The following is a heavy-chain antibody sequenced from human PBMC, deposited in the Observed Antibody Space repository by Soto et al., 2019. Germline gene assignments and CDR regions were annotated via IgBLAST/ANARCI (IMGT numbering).Heavy chain of an antibody. J-gene: IGHJ3*02. CDR3: ARVDIVATRPFDI. CDR1: GGSVSSGSYY. V-gene: IGHV4-61*01. Sequence: PSETLSLTCTVSGGSVSSGSYYWSWIRQPPGKGLEWIGYIYYSGSTNYNPSLKSRVTISVDTSKNQFSLKLSSVTAADTAVYYCARVDIVATRPFDIWGQGTMVPVSS. CDR2: IYYSGST. D-gene: IGHD5-12*01.